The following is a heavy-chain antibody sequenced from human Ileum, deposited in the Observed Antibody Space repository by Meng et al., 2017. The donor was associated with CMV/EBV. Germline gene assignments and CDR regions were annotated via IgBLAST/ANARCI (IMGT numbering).Heavy chain of an antibody. CDR3: ARDKVATRKLFDY. D-gene: IGHD6-6*01. J-gene: IGHJ4*02. V-gene: IGHV3-11*04. CDR2: LSSSGDAI. Sequence: CAASGFTFSDYYMTWIRQAPGKGLEWVSYLSSSGDAIYYADSVKGRFTISRDNVKNSLYLQMSSLRAEDTAVYYCARDKVATRKLFDYWGQGILVTVSS. CDR1: GFTFSDYY.